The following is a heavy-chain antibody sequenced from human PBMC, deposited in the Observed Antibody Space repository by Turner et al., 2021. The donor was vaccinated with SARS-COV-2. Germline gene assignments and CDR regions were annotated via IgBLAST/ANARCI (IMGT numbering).Heavy chain of an antibody. CDR3: AKSGGMYCSGGNCYSSYFDY. CDR1: GFTVSSNY. CDR2: ISYDGSNK. J-gene: IGHJ4*02. D-gene: IGHD2-15*01. V-gene: IGHV3-30*18. Sequence: VQLVESGGNLVQPGGSLRLSCAVSGFTVSSNYMSWVRQAPGKGLEWVSVISYDGSNKYYADSVKGRFTISRDKSKNTLYLQMNSLRAEDTAVYYCAKSGGMYCSGGNCYSSYFDYWGQGTLVTVSS.